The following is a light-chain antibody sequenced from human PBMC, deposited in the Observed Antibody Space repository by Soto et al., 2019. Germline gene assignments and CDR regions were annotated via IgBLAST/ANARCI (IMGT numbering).Light chain of an antibody. CDR2: DAS. V-gene: IGKV1-5*01. CDR3: HHYNIYCL. Sequence: DIQMTQSPSTLSASVGDRVTITCRASQNINDWLAWYQQKPGKAPKLLIYDASSLQSGVPSSFSGSGSGTEFTLTISSLQPDDFASYCCHHYNIYCLFGQGAKVDIK. J-gene: IGKJ1*01. CDR1: QNINDW.